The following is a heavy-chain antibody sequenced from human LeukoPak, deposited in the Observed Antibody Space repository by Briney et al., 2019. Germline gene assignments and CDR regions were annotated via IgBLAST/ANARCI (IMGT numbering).Heavy chain of an antibody. CDR2: ISGSGGST. J-gene: IGHJ4*02. V-gene: IGHV3-23*01. D-gene: IGHD3-9*01. CDR1: GFTFSSYA. Sequence: GGSLRLSCAASGFTFSSYAMNWVRQAPGKGLEWVSAISGSGGSTYYADSVKGRFTISRDNSKNTLYLQMNSLRAEDTAVYYCAKSPDYDILTGYFDYWGQGTLVTVSS. CDR3: AKSPDYDILTGYFDY.